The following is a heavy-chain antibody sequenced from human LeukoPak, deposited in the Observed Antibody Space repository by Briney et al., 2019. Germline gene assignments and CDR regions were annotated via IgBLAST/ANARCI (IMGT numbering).Heavy chain of an antibody. CDR2: IYPDDSGV. CDR1: GYPFNNYW. Sequence: GESLKISCKGSGYPFNNYWIGWVRQMPGKGLEWMGTIYPDDSGVRYSPSFQGQVTMSADKSITTAYLQWSSLKASDTALYYCAKLTTGWSFDFWGQGTLVTVSS. J-gene: IGHJ4*02. D-gene: IGHD6-19*01. V-gene: IGHV5-51*01. CDR3: AKLTTGWSFDF.